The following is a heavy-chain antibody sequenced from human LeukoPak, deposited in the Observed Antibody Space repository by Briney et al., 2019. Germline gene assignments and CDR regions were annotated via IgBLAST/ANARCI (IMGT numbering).Heavy chain of an antibody. CDR2: ISSNGGST. Sequence: GGSLRLSCSASGFTFSSYAMHWVRQASGKGLEYVSAISSNGGSTYYADSVKGRFTISRDSSKNTLYIQMSSLRPEDTAVYYCVKGIVVVTARAFDYWGQGTLVTVSS. D-gene: IGHD2-21*02. CDR1: GFTFSSYA. CDR3: VKGIVVVTARAFDY. J-gene: IGHJ4*02. V-gene: IGHV3-64D*06.